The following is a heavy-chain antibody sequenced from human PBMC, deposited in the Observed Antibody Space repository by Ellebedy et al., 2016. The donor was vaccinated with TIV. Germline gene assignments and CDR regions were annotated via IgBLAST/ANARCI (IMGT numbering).Heavy chain of an antibody. CDR2: IRSKANSYAT. CDR3: TRLVDCSGGSCYLHFED. CDR1: GFTFSGSA. Sequence: PGGSLRLSCAASGFTFSGSAIHWVRQASGKGLEWVGRIRSKANSYATAYAASVEGRFGISRDDSENTAYLQMNSLTTEDTAVYYCTRLVDCSGGSCYLHFEDWGQGTLVTVSS. V-gene: IGHV3-73*01. J-gene: IGHJ4*02. D-gene: IGHD2-15*01.